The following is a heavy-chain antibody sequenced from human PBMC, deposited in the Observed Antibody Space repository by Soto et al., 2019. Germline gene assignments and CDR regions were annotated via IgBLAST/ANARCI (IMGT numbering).Heavy chain of an antibody. V-gene: IGHV3-7*01. Sequence: TPGKGLEWVANIKQDGSEKYYVDSVKGRFTISRDNAKNSLYLQMNSLRAEDTVFFQAEDGIRDVRSVSAFLLNRSSDL. CDR3: EDGIRDVRSVSAFLLNRSSDL. J-gene: IGHJ2*01. CDR2: IKQDGSEK. D-gene: IGHD3-10*02.